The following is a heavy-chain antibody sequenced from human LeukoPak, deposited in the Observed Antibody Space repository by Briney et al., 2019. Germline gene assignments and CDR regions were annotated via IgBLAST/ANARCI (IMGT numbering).Heavy chain of an antibody. CDR3: ATTLYSGIYGDAFDI. CDR2: MYPGDSET. CDR1: GYSFTSYW. Sequence: GESLKISCQGSGYSFTSYWIGWVCQMPGKGLEWMGIMYPGDSETRYSPSLQSQVTISADKSTSTAYLQWSSLKASDTAMYYCATTLYSGIYGDAFDIWGQGTMVIVSS. D-gene: IGHD4-11*01. J-gene: IGHJ3*02. V-gene: IGHV5-51*01.